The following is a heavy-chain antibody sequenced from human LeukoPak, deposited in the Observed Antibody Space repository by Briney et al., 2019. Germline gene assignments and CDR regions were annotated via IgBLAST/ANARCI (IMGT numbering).Heavy chain of an antibody. V-gene: IGHV1-46*01. Sequence: GASVKVSCKASGYTFTSYYMHWVRQAPGQGLEWMGIVNPSGGSTSYAQKFQGRVTMTRDTSTSTVYMELSSLRSEDTAVYYCARESPRSGPHSYLDYWGQGTLVTVSS. CDR2: VNPSGGST. CDR1: GYTFTSYY. J-gene: IGHJ4*02. CDR3: ARESPRSGPHSYLDY.